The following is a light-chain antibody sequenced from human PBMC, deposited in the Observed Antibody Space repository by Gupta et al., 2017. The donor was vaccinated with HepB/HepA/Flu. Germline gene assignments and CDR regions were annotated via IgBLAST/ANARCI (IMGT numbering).Light chain of an antibody. CDR3: QQPSNLNT. Sequence: EIVLTQSPATLSLSPGERATRSCRASQSVANYIAWYQQKPGQAPRLLIYVASNRAKGIPDRFSGSGDGKDFTLTSSRREDEDFALYYVQQPSNLNTFGPGTKMEIK. V-gene: IGKV3-11*01. J-gene: IGKJ2*01. CDR1: QSVANY. CDR2: VAS.